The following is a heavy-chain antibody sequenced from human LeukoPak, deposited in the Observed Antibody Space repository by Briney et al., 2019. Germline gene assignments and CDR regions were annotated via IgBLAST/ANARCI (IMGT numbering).Heavy chain of an antibody. V-gene: IGHV4-59*01. CDR2: IYYTGST. CDR1: GGSISTYY. Sequence: SETLSLTCTVSGGSISTYYWSWIRQPPGKGLEWIGSIYYTGSTHYNPSLKSRVTISVDTSKNQFSLKLSSVTAADTAVYYCARDLGTYYDILTGYTGGYWGQGTLVTV. J-gene: IGHJ4*02. CDR3: ARDLGTYYDILTGYTGGY. D-gene: IGHD3-9*01.